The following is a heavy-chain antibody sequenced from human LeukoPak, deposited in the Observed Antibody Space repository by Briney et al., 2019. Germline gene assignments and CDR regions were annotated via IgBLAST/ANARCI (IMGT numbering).Heavy chain of an antibody. Sequence: GGSLRLSCAASGFTFGSYEMNWVRQAPGKGLEWISYISSSGGGTTTYYTDSVEGRFTISRDNANNTLYLQMHSLRAEDTAVYHCARIYFFGSGNYAMDAWGHGTTVTVSS. CDR1: GFTFGSYE. J-gene: IGHJ6*01. CDR3: ARIYFFGSGNYAMDA. V-gene: IGHV3-48*03. D-gene: IGHD3-10*01. CDR2: ISSSGGGTTT.